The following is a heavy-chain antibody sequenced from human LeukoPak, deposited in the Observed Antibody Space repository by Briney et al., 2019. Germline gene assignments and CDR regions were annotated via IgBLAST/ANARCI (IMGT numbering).Heavy chain of an antibody. CDR2: ISSSSSTI. V-gene: IGHV3-48*04. CDR1: GFTFSSYS. CDR3: ARGFRTSGSF. D-gene: IGHD1-26*01. J-gene: IGHJ4*02. Sequence: GGSLRLSCAASGFTFSSYSMNWVRQAPGKGLEWVSYISSSSSTIYYADSVKGRFTISRDNAKNSLYLQMNSLRAEDTAVYYCARGFRTSGSFWGQGTLVTVSS.